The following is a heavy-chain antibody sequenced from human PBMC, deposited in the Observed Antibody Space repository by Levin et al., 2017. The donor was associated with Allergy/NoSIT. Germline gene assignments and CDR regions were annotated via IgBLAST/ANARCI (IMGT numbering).Heavy chain of an antibody. D-gene: IGHD3-9*01. CDR1: GFTFSSYG. CDR2: ISYDGSNK. J-gene: IGHJ6*03. Sequence: GGSLRLSCAASGFTFSSYGMHWVRQAPGKGLEWVAVISYDGSNKYYADSVKGRFTISRDNSKNTLYLQMNSLRAEDTAVYYCAKSPTDPVLRYFDWLAAPMDVWGKGTTVTVSS. V-gene: IGHV3-30*18. CDR3: AKSPTDPVLRYFDWLAAPMDV.